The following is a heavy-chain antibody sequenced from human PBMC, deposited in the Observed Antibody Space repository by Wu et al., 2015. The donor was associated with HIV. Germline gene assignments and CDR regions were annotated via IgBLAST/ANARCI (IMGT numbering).Heavy chain of an antibody. J-gene: IGHJ4*02. CDR2: IIPIFGTA. V-gene: IGHV1-69*13. CDR3: AMAPGYYHMNVRYYFDY. D-gene: IGHD3-22*01. Sequence: QVQLVQSGAEVKKPGSSVKVSCKASGGTFSSYAISWVRQAPGQGLEWMGRIIPIFGTANYAQKFQGRVTITADESTSTAYMELSSLRSEDTAVYYCAMAPGYYHMNVRYYFDYWGQGTLVTVSS. CDR1: GGTFSSYA.